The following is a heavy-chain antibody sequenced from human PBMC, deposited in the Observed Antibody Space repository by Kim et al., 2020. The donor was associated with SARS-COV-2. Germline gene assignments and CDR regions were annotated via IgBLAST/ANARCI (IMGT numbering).Heavy chain of an antibody. D-gene: IGHD1-26*01. CDR2: IYYSGST. V-gene: IGHV4-59*08. CDR1: GGSISSYY. CDR3: ARHILAGVGATADGMDV. Sequence: SETLSLTCTVSGGSISSYYWSWIRQPPGKGLEWIGYIYYSGSTNYNPSLKSRVTISVDTSKNQFSLKLSSVTAADTAVYYCARHILAGVGATADGMDVWGQGTTVTVSS. J-gene: IGHJ6*02.